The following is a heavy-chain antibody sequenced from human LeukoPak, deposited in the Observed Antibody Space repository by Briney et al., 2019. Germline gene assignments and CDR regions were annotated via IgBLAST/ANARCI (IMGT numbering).Heavy chain of an antibody. CDR1: GYSISSGYY. D-gene: IGHD3-10*01. V-gene: IGHV4-38-2*01. CDR3: ARGFLEDYYGSGAGY. J-gene: IGHJ4*02. CDR2: IYHSGST. Sequence: PSETLSLTCAVSGYSISSGYYWGWIRQPPGKGLEWIGSIYHSGSTYYNPSLKSRVTISVDTSKNQFSLKLSSVTAADTAVYYCARGFLEDYYGSGAGYWGQGTLVTVSS.